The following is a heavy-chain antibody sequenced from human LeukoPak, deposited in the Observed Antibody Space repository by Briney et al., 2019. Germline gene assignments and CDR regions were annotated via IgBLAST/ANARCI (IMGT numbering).Heavy chain of an antibody. D-gene: IGHD3-22*01. CDR1: GYPFTSYD. V-gene: IGHV1-8*03. Sequence: ASVKVSCKASGYPFTSYDINWVRQATGQGLEWMGWMNPNSGNTGYAQKFQGRVTITRDTSASTAYMELSSLRSEDTAVYYCARREYYDSSGYQFDAFDIWGQGTMVTVSS. CDR2: MNPNSGNT. CDR3: ARREYYDSSGYQFDAFDI. J-gene: IGHJ3*02.